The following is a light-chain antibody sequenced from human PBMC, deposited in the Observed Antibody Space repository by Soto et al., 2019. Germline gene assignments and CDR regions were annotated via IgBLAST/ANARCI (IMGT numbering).Light chain of an antibody. J-gene: IGKJ2*01. V-gene: IGKV1-8*01. CDR3: QKYYSYPPT. CDR1: QGISSY. Sequence: AIRMTQSPSSLSASTGDRVTITCRASQGISSYLAWYQQKPGKAPKLLIYAASTLQSVVPSRFSGSGSGTDFTLTISCLQSEDFATYYCQKYYSYPPTFGQGTKLEIK. CDR2: AAS.